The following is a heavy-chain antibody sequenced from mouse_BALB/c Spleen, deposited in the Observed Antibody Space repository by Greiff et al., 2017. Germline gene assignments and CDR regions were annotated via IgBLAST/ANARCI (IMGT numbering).Heavy chain of an antibody. CDR3: TRRGLRPWFAY. D-gene: IGHD1-1*01. J-gene: IGHJ3*01. Sequence: QVQLKESGAELVKPGASVKLSCKASGYTFTSYYMYWVKQRPGQGLEWIGEINPSNGGTNFNEKFKSKATLTVDKSSSTAYMQLSSLTSEDSAVYYCTRRGLRPWFAYWGQGTLVTVSA. CDR1: GYTFTSYY. CDR2: INPSNGGT. V-gene: IGHV1S81*02.